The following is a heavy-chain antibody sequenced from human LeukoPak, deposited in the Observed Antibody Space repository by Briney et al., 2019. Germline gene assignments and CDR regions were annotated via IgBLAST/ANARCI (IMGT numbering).Heavy chain of an antibody. CDR1: GFTFSSYA. J-gene: IGHJ4*02. D-gene: IGHD3-10*01. Sequence: GRSLRLSCAASGFTFSSYAMHWVRQAPGKGLEWVAVISYDGSNKYYADSVKGRFTISRDNSKNTLYLQMNSLRAEDTAVYYCATIARRGYFDYWGQGTLVTVSS. CDR2: ISYDGSNK. V-gene: IGHV3-30-3*01. CDR3: ATIARRGYFDY.